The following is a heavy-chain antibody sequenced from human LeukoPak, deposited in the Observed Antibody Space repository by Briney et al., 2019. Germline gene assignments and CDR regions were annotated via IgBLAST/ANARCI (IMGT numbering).Heavy chain of an antibody. D-gene: IGHD3-9*01. J-gene: IGHJ5*02. V-gene: IGHV4-38-2*02. CDR3: ARDYDVLTAYPPTQLFDP. CDR2: IGIYHSGST. CDR1: GYSISSGYY. Sequence: SETLSPTCTVSGYSISSGYYWGWIRHPPGKGLEWIGTIGIYHSGSTYYNPSLKSRVTISVDTSKNQFSLKLSSVTAADTAVYYCARDYDVLTAYPPTQLFDPWGQGTLVTVSS.